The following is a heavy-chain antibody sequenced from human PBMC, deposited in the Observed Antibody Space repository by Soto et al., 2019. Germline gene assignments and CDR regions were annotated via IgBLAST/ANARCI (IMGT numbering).Heavy chain of an antibody. V-gene: IGHV4-38-2*02. CDR3: ARDGKTVVAATGEKYYYYYYGMDV. CDR2: IYHSGST. Sequence: SETLSLTCAVSGYSISSGYYWGWIRQPPGKGLEWIGSIYHSGSTYYNPSLKSRVTISVDTSKNQFSLKLSSVTAADTAVYYCARDGKTVVAATGEKYYYYYYGMDVWGQGTTVAVSS. CDR1: GYSISSGYY. J-gene: IGHJ6*02. D-gene: IGHD2-15*01.